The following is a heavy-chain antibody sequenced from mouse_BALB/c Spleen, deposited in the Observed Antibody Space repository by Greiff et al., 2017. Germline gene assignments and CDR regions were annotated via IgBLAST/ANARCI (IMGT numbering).Heavy chain of an antibody. CDR1: GYSITSGYY. CDR2: ISYDGSN. CDR3: AREGGAGFAY. Sequence: DVKLQESGPGLVKPSQSLSLTCSVTGYSITSGYYWNWIRQFPGNKLEWMGYISYDGSNNYNPSLKNRISITRDTSKNQFFLKLNSVTTEDTATYYCAREGGAGFAYWGQGTLVTVSA. V-gene: IGHV3-6*02. J-gene: IGHJ3*01.